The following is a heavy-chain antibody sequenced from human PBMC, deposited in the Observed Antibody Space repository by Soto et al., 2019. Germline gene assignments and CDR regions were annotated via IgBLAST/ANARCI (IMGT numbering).Heavy chain of an antibody. V-gene: IGHV3-23*01. J-gene: IGHJ6*02. Sequence: EVQLLESGGGLVQPGGSLRLSCAASGFTFSTYAMTWVRQAPGRGLEWVSSISGSGDSTYYADSVKGRFTISRDNSKNTLDLPMNSLRAEDTAVYYCAKDGVNWGWGGQGMDVWGQGTTVTVSS. D-gene: IGHD7-27*01. CDR3: AKDGVNWGWGGQGMDV. CDR1: GFTFSTYA. CDR2: ISGSGDST.